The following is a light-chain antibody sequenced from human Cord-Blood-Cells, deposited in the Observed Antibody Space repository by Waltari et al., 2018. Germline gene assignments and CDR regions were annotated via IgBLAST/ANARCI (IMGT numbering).Light chain of an antibody. Sequence: QSALTQPASVSGSPGQSITISSTATSSDVGGYHYVSWYQQHPGKAPKLMIYEVSNRPSGVSNRFSGSKSGNTASLTISGLQAENEADYYCSSYTSSSTVVFGGGTKLTVL. V-gene: IGLV2-14*01. J-gene: IGLJ2*01. CDR2: EVS. CDR1: SSDVGGYHY. CDR3: SSYTSSSTVV.